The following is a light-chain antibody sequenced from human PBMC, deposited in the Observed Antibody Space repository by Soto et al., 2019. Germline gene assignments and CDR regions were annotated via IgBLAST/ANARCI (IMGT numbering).Light chain of an antibody. CDR1: QSISSW. CDR2: MAS. J-gene: IGKJ1*01. V-gene: IGKV1-5*03. Sequence: DIQMTQSPSTLSASVGERVTITCRASQSISSWLAWYQQKPVKAPKLLIYMASSLESGVPSRFSGSGSVTEFTLTISSLQPDDFATYYCQQYNSYSTFGQGTKVDIK. CDR3: QQYNSYST.